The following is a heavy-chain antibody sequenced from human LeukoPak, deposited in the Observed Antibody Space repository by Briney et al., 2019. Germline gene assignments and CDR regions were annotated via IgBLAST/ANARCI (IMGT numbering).Heavy chain of an antibody. D-gene: IGHD4-11*01. CDR1: GGSISSGGYS. CDR3: TRKGTVTTPFDY. Sequence: SQTLSLTCAVSGGSISSGGYSWSWIRQPPGKGLEWIGYIYHSGSTYYNPSLKSRVTISVDRSKNQFSLQLNSVTPEDTAVYYCTRKGTVTTPFDYWGQGILVTVSS. CDR2: IYHSGST. J-gene: IGHJ4*02. V-gene: IGHV4-30-2*01.